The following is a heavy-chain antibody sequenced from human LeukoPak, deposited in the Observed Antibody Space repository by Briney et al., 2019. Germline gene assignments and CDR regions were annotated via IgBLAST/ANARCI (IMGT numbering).Heavy chain of an antibody. V-gene: IGHV1-18*01. Sequence: ASVKVPCKASGYTFTSYGISWVRQAPGQGLEWMGWISAYNGNTNYAQKLQGRVTMTTDTSTSTAYMELRSLRSDDTAVYYCAGGMITFGGADAFDIWGQGTMVTVSS. CDR2: ISAYNGNT. CDR1: GYTFTSYG. D-gene: IGHD3-16*01. J-gene: IGHJ3*02. CDR3: AGGMITFGGADAFDI.